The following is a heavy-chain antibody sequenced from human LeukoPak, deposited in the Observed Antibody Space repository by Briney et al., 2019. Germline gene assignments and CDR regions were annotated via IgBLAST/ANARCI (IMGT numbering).Heavy chain of an antibody. J-gene: IGHJ4*02. Sequence: PGGSLRLSCAASGFTFSSYSTNWVRQAPGKGLEWVTVMSYDGSDKYYADSVKGRFSISRDNSKNMLYLQMNSLRTEDTAVYYCARARDTDFDSWGQGTLVTVSS. CDR2: MSYDGSDK. CDR3: ARARDTDFDS. V-gene: IGHV3-30*03. CDR1: GFTFSSYS. D-gene: IGHD5-18*01.